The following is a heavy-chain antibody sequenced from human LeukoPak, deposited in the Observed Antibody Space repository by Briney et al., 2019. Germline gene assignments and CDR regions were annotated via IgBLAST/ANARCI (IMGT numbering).Heavy chain of an antibody. J-gene: IGHJ4*02. V-gene: IGHV3-11*04. CDR3: AREGYYYASSGKLQGYYFDY. CDR1: GFTFSDYY. Sequence: GGSLRLSCAASGFTFSDYYMSWIRQAPGKGLEWVSYISSSGSTIYYADSVKGRFTISRYNAKNSLYRQMNRLSAEHTAVYYCAREGYYYASSGKLQGYYFDYWGQGTLVTVSS. D-gene: IGHD3-22*01. CDR2: ISSSGSTI.